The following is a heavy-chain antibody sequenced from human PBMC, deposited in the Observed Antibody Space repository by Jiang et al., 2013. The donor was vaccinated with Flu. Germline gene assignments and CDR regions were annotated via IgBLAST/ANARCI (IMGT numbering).Heavy chain of an antibody. V-gene: IGHV3-21*01. CDR1: GFTFSSYS. Sequence: RLSCAASGFTFSSYSMNWVRQAPGKGLEWVSSISSSSSYIYYADSVKGRFTISRDNAKNSLSLQMNSLRAEDTAVYYCARDGVHSSPGAFDIWGQGTMVTVSS. D-gene: IGHD3-22*01. CDR2: ISSSSSYI. J-gene: IGHJ3*02. CDR3: ARDGVHSSPGAFDI.